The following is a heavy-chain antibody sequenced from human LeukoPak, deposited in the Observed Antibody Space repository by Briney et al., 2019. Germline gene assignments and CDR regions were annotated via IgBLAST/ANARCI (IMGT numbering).Heavy chain of an antibody. D-gene: IGHD2-21*02. V-gene: IGHV4-59*01. CDR1: GGSISSYY. CDR3: ARFAYCGGHCWYYFDY. J-gene: IGHJ4*02. Sequence: PSETLSPTCTVSGGSISSYYWSWLRQPPGKGLEWIGYIYSSGSTNYNPSLKSRITISVDTSKNQFSLKLSSVTAADTAVYYRARFAYCGGHCWYYFDYWGQGSLVTVSS. CDR2: IYSSGST.